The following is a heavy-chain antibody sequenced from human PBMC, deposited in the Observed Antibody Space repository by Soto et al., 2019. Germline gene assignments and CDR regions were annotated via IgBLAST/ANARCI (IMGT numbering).Heavy chain of an antibody. J-gene: IGHJ4*02. CDR2: INHSEST. D-gene: IGHD2-15*01. Sequence: QVQLQQWGAGLLKPSETLSLTCAVYGGSFSGYYWSWIRQPPGKGLEWIGEINHSESTNYNPSLKSRVTISVDTSKNQFSLKLSSVTAADTAVYYCARNLGGRIKNWGQGTLVTVSS. CDR1: GGSFSGYY. CDR3: ARNLGGRIKN. V-gene: IGHV4-34*01.